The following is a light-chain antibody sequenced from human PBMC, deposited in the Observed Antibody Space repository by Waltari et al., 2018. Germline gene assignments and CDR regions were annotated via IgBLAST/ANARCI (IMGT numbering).Light chain of an antibody. CDR1: SSDIDFDDY. CDR2: GVT. Sequence: QSALTQPASVSGSPGQSITISCTGSSSDIDFDDYVSWYQHLPGKAPILMIYGVTSRPPGLPNHFSGSKSDNTAALTIAGLQSDDEADYYCSSFTGAIWVFGGGTKLTVL. V-gene: IGLV2-14*01. CDR3: SSFTGAIWV. J-gene: IGLJ3*02.